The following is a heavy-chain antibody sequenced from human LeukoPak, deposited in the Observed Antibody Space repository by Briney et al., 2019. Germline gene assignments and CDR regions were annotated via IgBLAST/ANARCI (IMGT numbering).Heavy chain of an antibody. CDR2: IYTSGST. Sequence: ASQTLSLTCTVSGGSISSYYWSWIRQPAGKGLEWIGRIYTSGSTNYNPSLKGRVTFSVDTSKNLFSLKLNSVTAADTAVYYCVRFTTATLSFDYWGQGALVSVSS. CDR3: VRFTTATLSFDY. J-gene: IGHJ4*02. V-gene: IGHV4-4*07. D-gene: IGHD4-17*01. CDR1: GGSISSYY.